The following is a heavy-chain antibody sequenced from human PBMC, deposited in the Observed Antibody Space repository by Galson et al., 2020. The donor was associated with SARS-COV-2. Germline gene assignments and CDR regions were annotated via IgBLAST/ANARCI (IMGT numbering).Heavy chain of an antibody. CDR2: IWYDGSNK. V-gene: IGHV3-33*01. CDR3: ARDRGYSYGSFDY. D-gene: IGHD5-18*01. CDR1: GFTFSSYG. Sequence: GESLKISCAASGFTFSSYGMHWVRQAPGKGLEWVAVIWYDGSNKYYADSVKGRFTISRDNSKNTLYLQMNSLRAEDTAVYYCARDRGYSYGSFDYWGQGTLVTVSS. J-gene: IGHJ4*02.